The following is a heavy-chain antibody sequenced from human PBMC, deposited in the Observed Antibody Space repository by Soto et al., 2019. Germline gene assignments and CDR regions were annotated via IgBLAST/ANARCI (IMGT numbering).Heavy chain of an antibody. V-gene: IGHV4-31*03. CDR3: ATIGVSGYLAV. D-gene: IGHD6-13*01. CDR1: GADINSGVFT. J-gene: IGHJ6*02. Sequence: PSETLSLTCSVSGADINSGVFTWTWIRHHAGNGLEWLGYISHIGSTDYNPSLKSRLSISGDTSKNHFSLTLTSVTAADAAVYYCATIGVSGYLAVWGQGTTVTF. CDR2: ISHIGST.